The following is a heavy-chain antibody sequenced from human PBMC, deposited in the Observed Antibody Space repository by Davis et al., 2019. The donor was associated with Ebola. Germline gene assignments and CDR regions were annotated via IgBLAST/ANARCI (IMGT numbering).Heavy chain of an antibody. CDR2: ISYDGSNK. CDR1: GFTFSSYA. V-gene: IGHV3-30-3*01. CDR3: ARGDLWDSNYGNTRRHYGMDV. D-gene: IGHD4-11*01. Sequence: GESLKISCAASGFTFSSYAMHWVRQAPGKGLEWVAVISYDGSNKYYADSVKGRFTISRDNSKNTLYLQMNSLRAEDTAVYYCARGDLWDSNYGNTRRHYGMDVWGQGTTVTVSS. J-gene: IGHJ6*02.